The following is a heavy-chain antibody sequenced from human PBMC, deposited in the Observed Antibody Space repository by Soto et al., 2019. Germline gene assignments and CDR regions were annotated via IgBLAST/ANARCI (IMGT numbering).Heavy chain of an antibody. Sequence: GGSLRLSCAASGFTFSSYSMNWVRQAPGKGLEWVSYISSSSSTIYYADSVKGRFTISRDNAKNSLYLQMNSLRDEDTAVYYCARDQYLWVSLYYYGMDVWGQGTTVTVSS. V-gene: IGHV3-48*02. J-gene: IGHJ6*02. D-gene: IGHD4-4*01. CDR3: ARDQYLWVSLYYYGMDV. CDR1: GFTFSSYS. CDR2: ISSSSSTI.